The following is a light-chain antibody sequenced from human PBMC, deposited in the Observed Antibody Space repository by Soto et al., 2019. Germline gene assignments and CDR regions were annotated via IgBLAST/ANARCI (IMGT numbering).Light chain of an antibody. Sequence: EIVLTQSPATLSLSPGERATLSCRASLSLSTYLAWYQQKPGQAPRLLIYDASNRATGIPARFSGSGSGTDFTLTISSLEPEDFAVYYCQQRYNWPITFGQGTRLEIK. J-gene: IGKJ5*01. CDR1: LSLSTY. V-gene: IGKV3-11*01. CDR3: QQRYNWPIT. CDR2: DAS.